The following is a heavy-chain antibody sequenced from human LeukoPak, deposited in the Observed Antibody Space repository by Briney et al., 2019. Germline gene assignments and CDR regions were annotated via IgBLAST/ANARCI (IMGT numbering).Heavy chain of an antibody. D-gene: IGHD6-13*01. CDR3: GRAAAGSVYVDY. CDR1: GGSISSYY. J-gene: IGHJ4*02. V-gene: IGHV4-59*01. CDR2: IYYSGST. Sequence: SETLSLTCTVSGGSISSYYWSWIRQPPGKGLEWIGYIYYSGSTNYNSSLKSRVTISVDTSKNQFSLKLSSVTAADTAVYYCGRAAAGSVYVDYWGQGTLVTVSS.